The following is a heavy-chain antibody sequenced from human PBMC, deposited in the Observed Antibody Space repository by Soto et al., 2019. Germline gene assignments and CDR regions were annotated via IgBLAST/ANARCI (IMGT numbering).Heavy chain of an antibody. CDR2: IIPIFGTA. J-gene: IGHJ4*02. D-gene: IGHD2-21*01. CDR3: ARVEREVVRAIWIPDY. V-gene: IGHV1-69*13. CDR1: GGTFSSCA. Sequence: SMKVSWKASGGTFSSCAISWVRQAPGQVLEWIGGIIPIFGTANYAQKFQGRVTITADESKSTAYMELSSLRSEDTAVYYCARVEREVVRAIWIPDYWGQGTMVTVSS.